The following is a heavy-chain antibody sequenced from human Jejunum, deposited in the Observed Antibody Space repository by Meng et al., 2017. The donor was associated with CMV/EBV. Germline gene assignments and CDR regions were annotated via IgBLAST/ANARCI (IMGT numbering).Heavy chain of an antibody. V-gene: IGHV6-1*01. D-gene: IGHD3-22*01. Sequence: AAWNCIRQSPSRGLEWLGRTYYRTKLYHDYAISVKSRLTINPDTSKNQLSLQLNSVTPEDTAVYYCARERYDSSGYIRTYGMDVWGQGTTVTVSS. CDR3: ARERYDSSGYIRTYGMDV. CDR2: TYYRTKLYH. J-gene: IGHJ6*02. CDR1: AA.